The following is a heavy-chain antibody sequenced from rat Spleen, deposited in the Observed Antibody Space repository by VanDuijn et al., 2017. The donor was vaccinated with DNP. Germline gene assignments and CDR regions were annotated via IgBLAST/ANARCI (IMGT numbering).Heavy chain of an antibody. D-gene: IGHD1-4*01. Sequence: QIQLQQSRGELAKPGSSVKISCKASGYTFTSYYIGWIKQTTGQGIEYFGYINTGSGGTNYNEKFKGRAKLTVDKSSSTAFMQLSSLTPDDSAVYYCARGDTRVSFAYWCQGTLVTVSS. CDR3: ARGDTRVSFAY. J-gene: IGHJ3*01. V-gene: IGHV1-43*01. CDR1: GYTFTSYY. CDR2: INTGSGGT.